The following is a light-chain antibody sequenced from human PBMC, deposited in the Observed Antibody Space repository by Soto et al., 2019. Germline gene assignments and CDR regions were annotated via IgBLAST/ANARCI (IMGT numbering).Light chain of an antibody. CDR3: EQSYNTPT. V-gene: IGKV1-5*01. CDR2: DAS. Sequence: DIQMTQSPPALSASVGDRVTITCRASQSISGWLAWFQQKPGKAPKLLIYDASRLESGVPSRFSGSGSGTDFTLTITSLQPEDFATYYCEQSYNTPTFGQGTKVDI. J-gene: IGKJ1*01. CDR1: QSISGW.